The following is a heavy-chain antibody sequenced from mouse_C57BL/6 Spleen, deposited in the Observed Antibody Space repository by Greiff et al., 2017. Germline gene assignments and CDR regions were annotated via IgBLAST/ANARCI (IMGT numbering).Heavy chain of an antibody. CDR3: ARDHDNYWYFDV. D-gene: IGHD2-3*01. Sequence: EVKLQESGPGLVKPSQSLSLTCSVTGYSITSGYYWNWIRQFPGNKLEWMGYISYDGSHNYNPSLKNRISITRDTSKNQFFLKLNSVTTEDTATCYCARDHDNYWYFDVWGTGTTVTVSS. CDR2: ISYDGSH. J-gene: IGHJ1*03. CDR1: GYSITSGYY. V-gene: IGHV3-6*01.